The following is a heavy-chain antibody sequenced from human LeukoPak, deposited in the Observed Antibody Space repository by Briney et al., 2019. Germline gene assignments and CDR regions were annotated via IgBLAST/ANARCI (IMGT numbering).Heavy chain of an antibody. CDR2: INPGGGNT. CDR3: ARGDDYSSPVLRYGLDV. V-gene: IGHV1-46*01. Sequence: ASVKVSCKASGYTFTTYYIHWVQQAPGQGLEWMGIINPGGGNTAYAQKFQGRVTMTRDTSTSTVYMELSSLRSEDTAVYYCARGDDYSSPVLRYGLDVWGQGTTVIVSS. J-gene: IGHJ6*02. CDR1: GYTFTTYY. D-gene: IGHD6-13*01.